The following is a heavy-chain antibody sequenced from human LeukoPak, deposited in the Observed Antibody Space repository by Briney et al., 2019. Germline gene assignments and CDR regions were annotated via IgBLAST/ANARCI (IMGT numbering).Heavy chain of an antibody. CDR3: ARVGVTVTIPDY. V-gene: IGHV4-61*01. CDR1: GGSVSRDSYY. CDR2: IYYTGTT. D-gene: IGHD4-17*01. Sequence: SETLSLTCTVSGGSVSRDSYYWSWLRQPPGKGLEWIGYIYYTGTTNYNPSLNSRVTMSVDTAKNEFSLKLSSVTAADTAVYYCARVGVTVTIPDYWGQGTLVTVSA. J-gene: IGHJ4*02.